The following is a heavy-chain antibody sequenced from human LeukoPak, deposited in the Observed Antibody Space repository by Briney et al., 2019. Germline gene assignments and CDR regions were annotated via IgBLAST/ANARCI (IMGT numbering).Heavy chain of an antibody. CDR1: GGSISSGGYS. CDR2: LYHSGST. J-gene: IGHJ4*02. V-gene: IGHV4-30-2*01. Sequence: SETLCLTCTVSGGSISSGGYSGSWIRQPPGKGLEWIGYLYHSGSTYYNPSLKSRVTISVARSKNQFSLKLSSVTAADTAVYYCVRDRELNYWGQGTLVTVSS. CDR3: VRDRELNY. D-gene: IGHD1-26*01.